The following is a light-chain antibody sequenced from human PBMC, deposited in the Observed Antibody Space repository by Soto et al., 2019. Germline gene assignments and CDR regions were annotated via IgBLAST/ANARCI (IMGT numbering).Light chain of an antibody. CDR1: QSIVTY. CDR3: QQTYTASWT. V-gene: IGKV1-39*01. Sequence: DIQMTQSPSSLSASVGDRVTITCRASQSIVTYLNWYQQKPGKAPKLLIYAASSLQTGVPSRFSGSESGTDFTLTISSLQPEDFATYYCQQTYTASWTFGQGTKVDIK. J-gene: IGKJ1*01. CDR2: AAS.